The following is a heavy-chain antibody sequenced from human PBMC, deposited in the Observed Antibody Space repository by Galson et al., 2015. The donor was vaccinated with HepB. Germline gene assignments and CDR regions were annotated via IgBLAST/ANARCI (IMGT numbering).Heavy chain of an antibody. Sequence: SLRLSCAASGFTFSSYAMHWVRQAPGKGLEWVAVISYDGSNKYYADSVKGRFTISRDNSKNTLYLQMNSLRAEDTAVYYCARGGYSSSWSSRGFSYWGQGTLVTVSS. CDR2: ISYDGSNK. CDR3: ARGGYSSSWSSRGFSY. V-gene: IGHV3-30*04. CDR1: GFTFSSYA. D-gene: IGHD6-13*01. J-gene: IGHJ4*02.